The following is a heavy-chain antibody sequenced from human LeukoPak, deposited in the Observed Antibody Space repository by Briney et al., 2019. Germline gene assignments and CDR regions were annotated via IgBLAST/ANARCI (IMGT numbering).Heavy chain of an antibody. Sequence: PGGSLRLSCAASGFTFSSNSMHWVRQAPGKGLVWVSRISGDGSRTDYADSVKGRFTISRDNRKNTLYLQMNSLRAEDTAVYCCARPLGPSVDFDYWGQGTLVTVSS. CDR3: ARPLGPSVDFDY. CDR1: GFTFSSNS. V-gene: IGHV3-74*01. CDR2: ISGDGSRT. J-gene: IGHJ4*02. D-gene: IGHD7-27*01.